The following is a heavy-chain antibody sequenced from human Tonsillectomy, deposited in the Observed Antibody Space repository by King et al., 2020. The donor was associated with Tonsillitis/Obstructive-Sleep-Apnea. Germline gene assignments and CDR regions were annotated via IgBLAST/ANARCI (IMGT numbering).Heavy chain of an antibody. D-gene: IGHD6-13*01. J-gene: IGHJ4*02. CDR3: AKSSSGQQLVPFDY. Sequence: QLVQSGGGVVQPGRSLRLSCSASGFTFSSYGMHWVRQAPGKGLEWVAVISYDGSNKYYAESVKGRFTISRDNSKNTMYLQMNSLRAEDTAVYYCAKSSSGQQLVPFDYWGQGTLVTVSS. CDR2: ISYDGSNK. CDR1: GFTFSSYG. V-gene: IGHV3-30*18.